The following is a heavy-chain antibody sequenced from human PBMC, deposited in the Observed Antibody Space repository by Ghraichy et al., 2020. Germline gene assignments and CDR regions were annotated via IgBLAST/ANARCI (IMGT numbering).Heavy chain of an antibody. J-gene: IGHJ4*02. V-gene: IGHV4-39*01. Sequence: ETLSLTCTVSGGSVISKNYYWGWIRQARGKGLEWIGSMFYGGSSHYNSSLKSRVVISVDTSKNQFSLKLSSVTAADTAVYYCARRARTHFDYWGQGTLVTVSS. CDR1: GGSVISKNYY. CDR2: MFYGGSS. CDR3: ARRARTHFDY.